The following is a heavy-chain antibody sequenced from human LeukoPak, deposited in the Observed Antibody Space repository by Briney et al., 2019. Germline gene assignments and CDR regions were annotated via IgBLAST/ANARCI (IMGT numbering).Heavy chain of an antibody. V-gene: IGHV3-21*01. Sequence: PGGSLRLSCAASAFSLNAYNMNWVRQAPGKGLEWVSSISYTGTYIYYADSVKGRFTISRDNSKNTLYLQMNSLRAEDTAVYYCARDLSESDAFDIWGQGTMVTVSS. J-gene: IGHJ3*02. CDR1: AFSLNAYN. CDR3: ARDLSESDAFDI. CDR2: ISYTGTYI.